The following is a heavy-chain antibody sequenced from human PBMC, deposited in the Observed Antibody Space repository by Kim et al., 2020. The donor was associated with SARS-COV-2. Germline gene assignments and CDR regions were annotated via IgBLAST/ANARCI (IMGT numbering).Heavy chain of an antibody. CDR1: GGSISSSSYY. D-gene: IGHD1-26*01. J-gene: IGHJ4*02. CDR2: IYYSGST. CDR3: ARVHGSSLFDY. V-gene: IGHV4-39*01. Sequence: SETLSLTCTVSGGSISSSSYYWGWIRQPPGKGLEWIGSIYYSGSTYYNPSLKSRVTISVDTSKNQFSLKLSSVTAADTAVYYCARVHGSSLFDYWGQGTLVTVSS.